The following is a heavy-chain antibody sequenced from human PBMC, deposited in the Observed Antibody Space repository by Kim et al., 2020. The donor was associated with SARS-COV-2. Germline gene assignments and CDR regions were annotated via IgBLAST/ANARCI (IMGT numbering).Heavy chain of an antibody. D-gene: IGHD4-17*01. CDR2: IYPGDSDT. Sequence: GESLKISCKGSGYSFTSYWIGWVRQMPGKGLEWMGIIYPGDSDTRYSPSFQGQVTISADKSISTAYLQWSSLKASDTARYYCARLRTQHPTDYGEFTRILNWFDPWGQGTLVTVSS. CDR1: GYSFTSYW. J-gene: IGHJ5*02. CDR3: ARLRTQHPTDYGEFTRILNWFDP. V-gene: IGHV5-51*01.